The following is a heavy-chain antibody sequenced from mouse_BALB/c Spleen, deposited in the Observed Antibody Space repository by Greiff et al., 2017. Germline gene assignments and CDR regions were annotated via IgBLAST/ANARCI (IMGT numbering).Heavy chain of an antibody. D-gene: IGHD2-10*02. V-gene: IGHV1S81*02. Sequence: QVQLKQPGAELVKPGASVKLSCKASGYTFTSYWMHWVKQRPGQGLEWIGEINPSNGRTNYNEKFKSKATLTVDKSSSTAYMQLSSLTSEDSAVYYCARGGYGNLFDYWGQGTTLTVSS. J-gene: IGHJ2*01. CDR2: INPSNGRT. CDR1: GYTFTSYW. CDR3: ARGGYGNLFDY.